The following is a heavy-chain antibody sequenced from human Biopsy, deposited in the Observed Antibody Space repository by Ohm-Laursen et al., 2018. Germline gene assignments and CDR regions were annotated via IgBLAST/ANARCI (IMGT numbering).Heavy chain of an antibody. V-gene: IGHV4-59*11. D-gene: IGHD4-23*01. CDR1: GGSFTGHY. CDR3: ARGSNEYGGLYFPH. J-gene: IGHJ1*01. CDR2: IPHTGYT. Sequence: GTLSLTCTVSGGSFTGHYWTWIRQPPGQGLEWIGHIPHTGYTSYKSSLKSRVTISLDTSRKHFSLRLTSLAAADTAVYYYARGSNEYGGLYFPHWGQGTLVTVSS.